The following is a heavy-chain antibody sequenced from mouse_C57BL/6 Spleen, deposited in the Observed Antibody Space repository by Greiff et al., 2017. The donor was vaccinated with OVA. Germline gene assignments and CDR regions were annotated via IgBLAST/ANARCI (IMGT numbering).Heavy chain of an antibody. D-gene: IGHD2-1*01. CDR3: ALYDGNYDWYFDV. J-gene: IGHJ1*03. Sequence: QVQLQQPGAELVKPGASVKLSCKASGYTFTSYWMHWVKQRPGQGLEWIGMIHPNSGSTNYNEKFKSKATLTVDKSSSTAYMQLSSLTSEDSAVYYCALYDGNYDWYFDVWGTGTTVTVSS. CDR1: GYTFTSYW. CDR2: IHPNSGST. V-gene: IGHV1-64*01.